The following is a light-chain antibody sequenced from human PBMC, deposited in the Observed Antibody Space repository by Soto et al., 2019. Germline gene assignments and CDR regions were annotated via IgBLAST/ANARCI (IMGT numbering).Light chain of an antibody. CDR3: QQYNDWPPWT. J-gene: IGKJ1*01. V-gene: IGKV3-15*01. CDR1: QNIRSN. Sequence: EIGMTQSPATLSVSPGERATLSCRASQNIRSNLAWYQQKPGQAPRLLIYDASTRATNIPARFSGSGSGTEFTLTISSLQSEDFAIYYCQQYNDWPPWTFGQGTKVEFK. CDR2: DAS.